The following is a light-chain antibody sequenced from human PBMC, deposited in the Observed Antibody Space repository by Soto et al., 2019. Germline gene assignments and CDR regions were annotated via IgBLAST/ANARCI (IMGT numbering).Light chain of an antibody. J-gene: IGKJ1*01. CDR1: QSVSSY. CDR3: QQYVT. CDR2: GSS. Sequence: IVLTQSPDTLSLSPWERATLSCRAVQSVSSYLAWYQQKPGQAPRLLIYGSSSRATGIPDRFSGSGSATDFTLTISRLEPEDFAVYYCQQYVTYGQGTKVDIK. V-gene: IGKV3-20*01.